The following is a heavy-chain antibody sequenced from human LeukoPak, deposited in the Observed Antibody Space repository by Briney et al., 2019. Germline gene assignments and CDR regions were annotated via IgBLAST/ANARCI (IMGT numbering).Heavy chain of an antibody. J-gene: IGHJ6*03. CDR1: GYTFTSYA. CDR3: AREHQTTTPNTVARTYYYYYYMDV. CDR2: INTNTGNP. Sequence: ASVKVSCKASGYTFTSYAMNWVRQAPGQGLEWMGWINTNTGNPTYAQGFTGRFVFSLDTSVSTAYLQISSLEAEDTAVYYCAREHQTTTPNTVARTYYYYYYMDVWGKGTTVTVSS. D-gene: IGHD5-12*01. V-gene: IGHV7-4-1*02.